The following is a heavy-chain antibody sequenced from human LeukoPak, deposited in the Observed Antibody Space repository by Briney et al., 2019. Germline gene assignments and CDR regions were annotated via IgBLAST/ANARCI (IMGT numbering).Heavy chain of an antibody. CDR1: GGSISSYC. Sequence: SETLSLTCTVSGGSISSYCWSWIRQPPGKGLERIGYIYYSGSTNYNPSLKSRVTISVDTSKNQFSLKLSSVTAADTAVYYCARDLTGAVALDYWGQGTLVTVSS. J-gene: IGHJ4*02. D-gene: IGHD7-27*01. CDR2: IYYSGST. V-gene: IGHV4-59*01. CDR3: ARDLTGAVALDY.